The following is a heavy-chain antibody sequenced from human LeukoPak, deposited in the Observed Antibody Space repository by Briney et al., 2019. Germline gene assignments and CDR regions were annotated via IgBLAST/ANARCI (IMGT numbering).Heavy chain of an antibody. Sequence: ASVKVSCQDSGYTFTSYGISWVRQAPGQGLEWMGWISAYNGNTNYAQKLQGRVTMTTGKSTSTAYMELRSLRSDDTAVYYCARDPHVYSSSPFDYWGQGTLVTVSS. CDR3: ARDPHVYSSSPFDY. CDR1: GYTFTSYG. D-gene: IGHD6-6*01. J-gene: IGHJ4*02. V-gene: IGHV1-18*01. CDR2: ISAYNGNT.